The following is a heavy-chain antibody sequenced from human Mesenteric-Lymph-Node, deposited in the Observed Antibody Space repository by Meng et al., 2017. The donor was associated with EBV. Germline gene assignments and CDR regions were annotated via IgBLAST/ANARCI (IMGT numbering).Heavy chain of an antibody. CDR1: GYTFTSYV. CDR2: INADNGDT. Sequence: QGRLVASGAGVKKPWASVKVSCQASGYTFTSYVMHWMRQAPGQRLEWMGWINADNGDTKYSRSFQGRLTITRDTSAGTTSMELGSLKSEDTAVYFCTRVRRITWFRELVSDSWGQGTLVTVSS. CDR3: TRVRRITWFRELVSDS. V-gene: IGHV1-3*01. J-gene: IGHJ4*02. D-gene: IGHD3-10*01.